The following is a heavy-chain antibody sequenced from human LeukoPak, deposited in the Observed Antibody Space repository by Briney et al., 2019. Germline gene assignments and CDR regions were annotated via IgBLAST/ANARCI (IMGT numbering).Heavy chain of an antibody. V-gene: IGHV4-31*03. Sequence: PSQTLSLTCTVSGGSISSGGYYWSWIRQHPGKGPEWIGYIYYSGSTYYNPSLKSRVTISVDTSKNQFSLKLSSVTAADTAVYYCARARQLRFLEWLSYYFDYWGQGTLVTVSS. D-gene: IGHD3-3*01. J-gene: IGHJ4*02. CDR1: GGSISSGGYY. CDR3: ARARQLRFLEWLSYYFDY. CDR2: IYYSGST.